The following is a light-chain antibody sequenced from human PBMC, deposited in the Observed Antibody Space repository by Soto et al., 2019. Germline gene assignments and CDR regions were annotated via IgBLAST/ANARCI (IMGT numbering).Light chain of an antibody. Sequence: DIQMTQSPSSLSASVGDRVTITCQASQDISNSLNWYQQKPGKAPKLLISDASDLVTGVPSRFSGSGSGTDFTFTISSLQPEDIATYYCQHYDDLPAFTFGQGTKLEIK. CDR2: DAS. J-gene: IGKJ2*01. V-gene: IGKV1-33*01. CDR1: QDISNS. CDR3: QHYDDLPAFT.